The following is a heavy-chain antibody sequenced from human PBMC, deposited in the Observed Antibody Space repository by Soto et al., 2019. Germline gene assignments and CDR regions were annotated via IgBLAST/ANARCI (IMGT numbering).Heavy chain of an antibody. V-gene: IGHV4-4*07. J-gene: IGHJ4*02. CDR3: ARGRDSTGTTYYFDY. CDR2: IYTSGTT. D-gene: IGHD1-1*01. CDR1: GGSIGSYY. Sequence: SETLSLTCSVSGGSIGSYYWNWIRQPAGKGLEWIGRIYTSGTTNYNPSLESRVTMSVDTSKNQFSLRLSSVTAADTAVYYCARGRDSTGTTYYFDYCGQGTLVTVYS.